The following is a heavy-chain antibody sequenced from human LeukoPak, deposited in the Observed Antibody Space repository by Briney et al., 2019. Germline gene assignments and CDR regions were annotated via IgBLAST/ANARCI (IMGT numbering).Heavy chain of an antibody. D-gene: IGHD2-15*01. CDR3: ARVTGYVVEDYFDY. Sequence: PSETLSLTCSVSGGSISSYYWSWIRQPPGKGLEWIGYIYYSGNTYYNPSLKSRVTISVDTSKNQFSLRLSSVTAADTAVYYCARVTGYVVEDYFDYWGQGTLVTVSS. CDR1: GGSISSYY. V-gene: IGHV4-59*01. J-gene: IGHJ4*02. CDR2: IYYSGNT.